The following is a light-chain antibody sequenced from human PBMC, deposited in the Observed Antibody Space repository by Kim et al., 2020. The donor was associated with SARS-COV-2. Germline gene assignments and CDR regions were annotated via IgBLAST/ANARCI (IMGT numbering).Light chain of an antibody. J-gene: IGLJ3*02. Sequence: QSVLTQPPSASGTPGQRVTISCSGSSSNIGSNYVYWYQQLPGTAPKLLIYRNNQRPSGVPDRFSGSNSGTSASLAISGLRSEDEADYCCAAWDDSLSGWVFGGGTKLTVL. CDR2: RNN. CDR3: AAWDDSLSGWV. CDR1: SSNIGSNY. V-gene: IGLV1-47*01.